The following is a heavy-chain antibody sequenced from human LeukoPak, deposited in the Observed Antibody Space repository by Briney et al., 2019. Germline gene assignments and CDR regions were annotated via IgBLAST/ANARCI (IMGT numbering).Heavy chain of an antibody. D-gene: IGHD6-19*01. Sequence: SETLSLTCTVSGGSISSSSYYWGWLRQPPGKGLEWIVSIYYSGSTYYNPSLKSRVTISVDTSKNQFSLKLSSVTAADTAVYYCARHSIAVAGLWGQGTLVTVSS. CDR3: ARHSIAVAGL. V-gene: IGHV4-39*01. J-gene: IGHJ4*02. CDR2: IYYSGST. CDR1: GGSISSSSYY.